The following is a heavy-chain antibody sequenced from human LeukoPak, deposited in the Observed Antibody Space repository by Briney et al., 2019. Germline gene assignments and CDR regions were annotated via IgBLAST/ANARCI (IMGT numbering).Heavy chain of an antibody. CDR1: GFTFSSYA. Sequence: PGGSLGLSCAASGFTFSSYAMSWVRQTPGKGLEWVSAISGSGGSTYYADSVKGRFTISRDNSKNTLYLQMNSLRAEDTAVYYCARGMYSSSPPADYWGQGTLVTVSS. CDR3: ARGMYSSSPPADY. V-gene: IGHV3-23*01. J-gene: IGHJ4*02. D-gene: IGHD6-13*01. CDR2: ISGSGGST.